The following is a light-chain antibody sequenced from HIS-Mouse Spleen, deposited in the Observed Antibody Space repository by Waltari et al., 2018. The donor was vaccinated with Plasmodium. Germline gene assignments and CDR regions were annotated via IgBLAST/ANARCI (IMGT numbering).Light chain of an antibody. CDR3: QQYNNWPPYT. Sequence: EIVMTQSPATLSVSPGERATLSCRASQSVSSNLAWYQQKPGQAPRLSIYGDSTRATGIPARFSGSGSGTEFTLTISSLQSEDFAVYYCQQYNNWPPYTFCQGTKLEIK. V-gene: IGKV3-15*01. CDR2: GDS. CDR1: QSVSSN. J-gene: IGKJ2*01.